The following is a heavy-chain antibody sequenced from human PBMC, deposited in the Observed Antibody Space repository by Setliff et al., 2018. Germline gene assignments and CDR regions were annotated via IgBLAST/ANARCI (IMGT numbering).Heavy chain of an antibody. J-gene: IGHJ3*02. CDR3: ARHENDYGDYDDAFDI. CDR1: GASISSYY. CDR2: IFYSGNT. D-gene: IGHD4-17*01. Sequence: PSETLSLTCTVSGASISSYYWSWIRQPPGKGLEWIGYIFYSGNTEYNPSLKSRVTISVDTSKSQFSLKLTSVTAADTAVYYCARHENDYGDYDDAFDIWGQGTMVTVSS. V-gene: IGHV4-59*01.